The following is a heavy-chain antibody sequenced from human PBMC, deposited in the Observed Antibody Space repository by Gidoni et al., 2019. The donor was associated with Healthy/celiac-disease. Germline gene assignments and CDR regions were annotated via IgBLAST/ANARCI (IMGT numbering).Heavy chain of an antibody. J-gene: IGHJ4*02. V-gene: IGHV4-39*01. D-gene: IGHD3-10*01. CDR3: ARLRWGMVRGVFDY. CDR1: GGSLSSSSYY. CDR2: IYYSGST. Sequence: QLQLQESGPGLVKPSETLSLTCTVSGGSLSSSSYYWGGIRQPPGKGLEWIGSIYYSGSTYYNPSLKSRVTISVDTSKNQFSLKLSSVTAADTAVYYCARLRWGMVRGVFDYWGQGTLVTVSS.